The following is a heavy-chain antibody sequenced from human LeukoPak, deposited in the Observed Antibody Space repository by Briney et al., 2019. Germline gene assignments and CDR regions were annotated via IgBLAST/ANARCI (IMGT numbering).Heavy chain of an antibody. CDR3: AKDRLPLSSAYYYVPFDY. Sequence: GGSLRLSCAASGFTFSIYAMNWVHQAPGKGLEWVSGISASGGYTYYADSVKGRFTISRDNSKNTLYLQMNSLRVEDTAVYYCAKDRLPLSSAYYYVPFDYWGQGTLVTVSS. V-gene: IGHV3-23*01. CDR2: ISASGGYT. CDR1: GFTFSIYA. J-gene: IGHJ4*02. D-gene: IGHD3-22*01.